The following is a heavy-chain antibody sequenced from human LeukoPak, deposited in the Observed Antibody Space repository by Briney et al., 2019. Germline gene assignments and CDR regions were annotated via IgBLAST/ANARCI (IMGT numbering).Heavy chain of an antibody. V-gene: IGHV4-34*01. J-gene: IGHJ4*02. CDR1: GGSFSGYY. Sequence: RSSETLSLTCAVYGGSFSGYYWSWIRQPPGKGLEWIGEINHSGSTNYNPSLKSRVTISVDTSKNQFSLKLSSVTAADTAVYYCARDHWDYGSGSYYTFFDYWGQGTLVTVSS. CDR3: ARDHWDYGSGSYYTFFDY. CDR2: INHSGST. D-gene: IGHD3-10*01.